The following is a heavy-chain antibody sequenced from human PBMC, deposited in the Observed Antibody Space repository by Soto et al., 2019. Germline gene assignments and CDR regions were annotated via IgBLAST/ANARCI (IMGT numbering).Heavy chain of an antibody. CDR3: EREKSKIYGSSTSCYSMGMDV. CDR2: ISSSSSTI. CDR1: GFTLPGNS. D-gene: IGHD2-2*01. Sequence: PGRSLRSSCGASGFTLPGNSMTWVRKSPGKGREWVSYISSSSSTIYNADSVKGRFTITRDNAKNSLYLQMNSLRDEDTAVYYCEREKSKIYGSSTSCYSMGMDVWGQGTTVTVSS. J-gene: IGHJ6*02. V-gene: IGHV3-48*02.